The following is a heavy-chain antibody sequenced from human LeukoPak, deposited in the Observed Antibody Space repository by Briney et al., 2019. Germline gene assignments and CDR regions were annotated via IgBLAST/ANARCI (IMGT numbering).Heavy chain of an antibody. CDR2: ISGSGGST. J-gene: IGHJ6*04. D-gene: IGHD3-10*01. Sequence: GGSLRLSCAASGFTFSSYAMSGVRQAPGKGLEWVSAISGSGGSTYYADSVKGRFTISRDNSKNTLYLQMNSLRAEDTAVYYCARYYGSGSYAIYYYYGMDVWGEGTTVTVSS. V-gene: IGHV3-23*01. CDR3: ARYYGSGSYAIYYYYGMDV. CDR1: GFTFSSYA.